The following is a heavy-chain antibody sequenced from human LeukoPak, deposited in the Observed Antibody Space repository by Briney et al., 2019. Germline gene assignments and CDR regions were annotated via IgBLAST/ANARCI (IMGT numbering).Heavy chain of an antibody. CDR1: GFPFSGYW. Sequence: AGSLRLSCAASGFPFSGYWMHWVRHAPGKGLVWVGRITTDGSSTSYADYVRGRVTMTRDNSMNTLYMQMSSLRSEDTAVYYCARTVAAYVFWYWGQGTLVTVAS. V-gene: IGHV3-74*01. J-gene: IGHJ4*02. CDR3: ARTVAAYVFWY. CDR2: ITTDGSST. D-gene: IGHD3/OR15-3a*01.